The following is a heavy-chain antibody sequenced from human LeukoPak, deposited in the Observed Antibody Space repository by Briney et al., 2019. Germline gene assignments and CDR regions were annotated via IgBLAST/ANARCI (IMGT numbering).Heavy chain of an antibody. D-gene: IGHD3-10*01. J-gene: IGHJ5*02. CDR2: INNRGDIT. CDR1: GFAFSNYA. V-gene: IGHV3-23*01. CDR3: ARSGSPISRNTWNLWFDP. Sequence: PGGSLRLSCVASGFAFSNYAMTWVRQAPGKGLEWVSSINNRGDITYYSDSVKGRFTISRDNSKNTLYLQMSTLWAEDTAEYHCARSGSPISRNTWNLWFDPWGQGTLVTVSS.